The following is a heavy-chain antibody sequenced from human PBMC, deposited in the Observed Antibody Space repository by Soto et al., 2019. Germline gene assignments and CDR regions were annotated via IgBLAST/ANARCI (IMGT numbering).Heavy chain of an antibody. CDR3: ARRVNQVIAADGNAFDI. J-gene: IGHJ3*02. CDR2: IYPGDSDT. D-gene: IGHD6-13*01. Sequence: EVQLVQSGAEVKKPGESLKISCKGSGYSFTSYWIGWVRQMPGKGLEWMGIIYPGDSDTRYSPSFQGQVTISADKSISTAYLQWSSLKASDTAMYYCARRVNQVIAADGNAFDIWGQGTMVTVSS. CDR1: GYSFTSYW. V-gene: IGHV5-51*01.